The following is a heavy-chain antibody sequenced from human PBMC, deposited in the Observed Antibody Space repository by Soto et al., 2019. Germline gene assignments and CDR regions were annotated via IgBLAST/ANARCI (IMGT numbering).Heavy chain of an antibody. Sequence: ASVKVSCKASGYTFTSYYMHWVRQAPGQGLEWMGIINPSGGSTSYAQKFQGRVTMTRDTSTSTVYMELSSLRSEDTAVYYCARDRRIVVDPLLRYFDYWGQGTLVTVSS. J-gene: IGHJ4*02. D-gene: IGHD3-22*01. CDR1: GYTFTSYY. CDR3: ARDRRIVVDPLLRYFDY. CDR2: INPSGGST. V-gene: IGHV1-46*01.